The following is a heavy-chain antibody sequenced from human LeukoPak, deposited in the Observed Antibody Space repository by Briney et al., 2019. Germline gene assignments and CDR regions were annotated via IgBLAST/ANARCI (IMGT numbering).Heavy chain of an antibody. V-gene: IGHV3-21*01. J-gene: IGHJ4*02. CDR3: ARVDFDF. CDR1: GFTFSSYS. CDR2: ISSSSSYI. Sequence: GGSLCLSCAASGFTFSSYSMNWVRQAPGQGLEWVSSISSSSSYISYADSVKGRFTISRDNAKNSRYLQMNSLRAEDTAVYYCARVDFDFWGQGTLVTVPS. D-gene: IGHD2-2*03.